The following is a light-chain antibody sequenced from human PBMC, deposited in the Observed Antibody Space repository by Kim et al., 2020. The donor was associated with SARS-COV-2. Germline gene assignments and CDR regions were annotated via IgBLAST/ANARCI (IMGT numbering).Light chain of an antibody. J-gene: IGLJ1*01. CDR1: SSDVRGDNY. Sequence: SALTQPPSASGSPGQSVTISCTGTSSDVRGDNYVSWYQQHPGKAPKLMVYEVNKRPSGVPDRFSGSKSGNTASLTVSGLQAEDEADYYCSSYEGSTRYVFGTGTKVTVL. CDR2: EVN. V-gene: IGLV2-8*01. CDR3: SSYEGSTRYV.